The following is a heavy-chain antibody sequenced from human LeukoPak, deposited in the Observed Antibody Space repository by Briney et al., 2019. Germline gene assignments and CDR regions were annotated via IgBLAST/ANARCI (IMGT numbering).Heavy chain of an antibody. Sequence: GSLRLSCAASGFTFSVYWMAWVRQAPGKGLEWVANIWPDGSDKYHVDSGRGRFTISRDNAQNSLNLQMNSLRAEDSGFYYCGRWGVNAGLDRWGQGTLVIVSS. D-gene: IGHD3-10*01. J-gene: IGHJ5*02. CDR2: IWPDGSDK. CDR3: GRWGVNAGLDR. V-gene: IGHV3-7*01. CDR1: GFTFSVYW.